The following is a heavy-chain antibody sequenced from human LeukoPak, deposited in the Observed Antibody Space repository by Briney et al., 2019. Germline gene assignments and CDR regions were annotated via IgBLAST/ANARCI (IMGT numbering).Heavy chain of an antibody. V-gene: IGHV1-69*05. D-gene: IGHD2/OR15-2a*01. CDR1: GGTFSSYA. Sequence: SVKVSCKASGGTFSSYAISWVRQAPGQGLEWMGGIIPIFGTANYAQKFQGRVTITTDESTSTAYMELSSLRSEYTAVYYCAREITIYGSRTYYFDYWGHGTLVTVSS. J-gene: IGHJ4*01. CDR3: AREITIYGSRTYYFDY. CDR2: IIPIFGTA.